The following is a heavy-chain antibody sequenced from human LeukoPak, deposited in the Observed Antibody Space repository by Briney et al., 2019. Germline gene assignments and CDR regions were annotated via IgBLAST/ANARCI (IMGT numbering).Heavy chain of an antibody. D-gene: IGHD4-17*01. CDR1: GGSISRYY. CDR3: AGGDYGDYGRYFDY. V-gene: IGHV4-59*01. J-gene: IGHJ4*02. Sequence: SETLSLTCTVSGGSISRYYWSWIRRPPGKGLEWIGYNDDSGNTDYNPSLKSRVTISVDTSKNQFSLKLSSVTAADTAVYYCAGGDYGDYGRYFDYWGQGTLVTVSS. CDR2: NDDSGNT.